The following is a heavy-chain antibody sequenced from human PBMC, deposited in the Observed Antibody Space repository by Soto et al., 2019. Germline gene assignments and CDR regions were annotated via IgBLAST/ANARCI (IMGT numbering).Heavy chain of an antibody. CDR1: GGTFSSYA. CDR2: IIPIFGTA. J-gene: IGHJ6*02. D-gene: IGHD2-2*01. V-gene: IGHV1-69*13. CDR3: ARGGKGCSSTSCPLHYYYYYGMDV. Sequence: SVKVSCKASGGTFSSYAISWVRQAPGQGLEWMGGIIPIFGTANYAQKFQGRVTITADESTSTAYMELSSLRSEDTAVYYCARGGKGCSSTSCPLHYYYYYGMDVWGQGTTVTVSS.